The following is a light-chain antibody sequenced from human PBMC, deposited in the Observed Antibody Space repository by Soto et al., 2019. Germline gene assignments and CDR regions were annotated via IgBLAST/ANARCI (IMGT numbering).Light chain of an antibody. J-gene: IGLJ2*01. CDR2: EVS. V-gene: IGLV2-8*01. CDR3: SSYAGSNNLHVV. CDR1: SSDVGGYNY. Sequence: QSALTQPPSASGSPGQSVTISCTGTSSDVGGYNYVSWYQQHPGKAPKLMIYEVSKRPSGVPDRFSGSKSGNTASLTVSGLQAEDEADYYCSSYAGSNNLHVVFGGGTKPTVL.